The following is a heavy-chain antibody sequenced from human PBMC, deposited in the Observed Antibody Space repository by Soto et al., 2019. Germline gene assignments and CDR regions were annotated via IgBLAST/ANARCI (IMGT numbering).Heavy chain of an antibody. CDR1: GYSFRSYD. D-gene: IGHD2-15*01. CDR2: INPDDGST. J-gene: IGHJ4*01. V-gene: IGHV1-46*01. Sequence: QVQLVQSGAEVKKPGASVKVSCKASGYSFRSYDMHWVRQAPGQGLEWMGRINPDDGSTRYPQKFQGRVTVTSDTSTNTVYMELSSMRSEDTAVYYCVLLGSRRPYWGHGTLVTVSS. CDR3: VLLGSRRPY.